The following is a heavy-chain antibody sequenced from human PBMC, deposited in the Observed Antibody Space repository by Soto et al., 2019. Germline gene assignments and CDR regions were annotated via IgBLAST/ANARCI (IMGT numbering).Heavy chain of an antibody. CDR3: ARDELSGRITIFGVVTLYVDS. D-gene: IGHD3-3*01. CDR2: IYYSGVT. J-gene: IGHJ4*02. Sequence: AETLSLTCTFSGGSISISSYSWGGIRQPPGKGGECSARIYYSGVTYYSPSLKSRVTISVDTSKNQFSLKLSSVTAADTAVYYCARDELSGRITIFGVVTLYVDSWGQGTLVTVSS. V-gene: IGHV4-39*02. CDR1: GGSISISSYS.